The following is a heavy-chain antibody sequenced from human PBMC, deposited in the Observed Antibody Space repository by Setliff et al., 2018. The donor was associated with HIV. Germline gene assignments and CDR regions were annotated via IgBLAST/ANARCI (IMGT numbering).Heavy chain of an antibody. CDR2: INPNSGAT. D-gene: IGHD1-26*01. V-gene: IGHV1-2*02. CDR3: ALASIVSTARWNH. CDR1: GYTFSAYY. Sequence: ASVKVSCKVSGYTFSAYYLHWVRRAPGQGLEWMGWINPNSGATKYAQNFQGRVTMTRDTSISTAYMDLSSLTSDDTAVYYCALASIVSTARWNHWGRGALVTVSS. J-gene: IGHJ5*02.